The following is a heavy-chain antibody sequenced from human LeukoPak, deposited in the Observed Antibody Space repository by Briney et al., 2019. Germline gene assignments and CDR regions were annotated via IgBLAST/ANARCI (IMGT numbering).Heavy chain of an antibody. CDR2: SDPEDGDT. CDR1: GYTLTELS. V-gene: IGHV1-24*01. D-gene: IGHD5-18*01. CDR3: ASGWDGYSYGLGGKNAFDI. Sequence: ASVKVSCKVSGYTLTELSMHWVRQAPGKGLEWMGGSDPEDGDTLYAQKFQGRDTITEDTSTDTAYMELTSLTSEDTAVYYCASGWDGYSYGLGGKNAFDIWGQGTMVTVSS. J-gene: IGHJ3*02.